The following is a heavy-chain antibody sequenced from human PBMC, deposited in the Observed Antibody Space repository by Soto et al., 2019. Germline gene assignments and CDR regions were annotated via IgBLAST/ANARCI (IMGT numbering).Heavy chain of an antibody. J-gene: IGHJ3*02. CDR1: GGTFSSYA. Sequence: ASVKVSCKASGGTFSSYAISWVRQAPGQGLEWMGGIIPIFGTANYAQKFQGRVTITADESTSTAYMELSSLRSEDTAVYYCARDLGYSSSWYGGDAFDIWGQGTMVTVSS. CDR2: IIPIFGTA. D-gene: IGHD6-13*01. CDR3: ARDLGYSSSWYGGDAFDI. V-gene: IGHV1-69*13.